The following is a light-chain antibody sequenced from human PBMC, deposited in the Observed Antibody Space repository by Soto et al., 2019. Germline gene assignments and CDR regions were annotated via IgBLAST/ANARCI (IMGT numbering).Light chain of an antibody. CDR3: QQSYSTLIT. J-gene: IGKJ5*01. V-gene: IGKV1-39*01. CDR2: AAS. CDR1: QSISSY. Sequence: DLQMTQSPSSLSASVGDRVTITCRASQSISSYLNWYQQKPGKAPKLLIYAASSLQSGVPSRFSRSGSGTDFTLTISSLKPEDFATYYCQQSYSTLITFGQETRLEIK.